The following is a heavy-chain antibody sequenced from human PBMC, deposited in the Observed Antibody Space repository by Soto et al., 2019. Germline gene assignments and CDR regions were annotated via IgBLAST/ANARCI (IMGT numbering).Heavy chain of an antibody. CDR2: IYYSGST. J-gene: IGHJ5*02. Sequence: KASETLSLTCTVSGGSVSSGSYYWSWIRQPPGKGLEWIGYIYYSGSTNYNPSLKSRVTISVDTSKNQFSLKLSSVTAADTAVYYCARSRGYCSGGSCYSGGDNWFDPWGQGTLVTVSS. CDR1: GGSVSSGSYY. D-gene: IGHD2-15*01. V-gene: IGHV4-61*01. CDR3: ARSRGYCSGGSCYSGGDNWFDP.